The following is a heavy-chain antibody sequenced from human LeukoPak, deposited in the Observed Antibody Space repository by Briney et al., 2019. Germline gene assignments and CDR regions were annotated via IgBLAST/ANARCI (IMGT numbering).Heavy chain of an antibody. J-gene: IGHJ4*02. CDR2: IKQDGSEK. V-gene: IGHV3-7*01. CDR3: ARGWIQLWPFDY. CDR1: GFTFGSYW. D-gene: IGHD5-18*01. Sequence: PGGSLRLSCAASGFTFGSYWMSWVRQVPGKGLEWVANIKQDGSEKYYVDSVKGRFTIPRDNAKNSLYLQMNSLKAEDTAVYCCARGWIQLWPFDYWGQGILVTVSS.